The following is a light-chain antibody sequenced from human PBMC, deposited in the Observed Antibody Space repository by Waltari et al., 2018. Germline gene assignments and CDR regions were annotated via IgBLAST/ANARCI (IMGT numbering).Light chain of an antibody. CDR2: GAS. CDR1: QSVSSSY. CDR3: QQYGSSLPMYT. J-gene: IGKJ2*01. Sequence: EIVLTQSPGTLSLSPGERATLSCRASQSVSSSYLAWYQQKPGQAPRLLIYGASSRATGIPDRFSGSGSGTDFTLTINRLEPEDFAVYYCQQYGSSLPMYTFGQGTKLEIK. V-gene: IGKV3-20*01.